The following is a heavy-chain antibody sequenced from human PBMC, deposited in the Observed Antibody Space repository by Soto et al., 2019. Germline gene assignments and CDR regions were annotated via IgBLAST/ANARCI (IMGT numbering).Heavy chain of an antibody. D-gene: IGHD5-12*01. V-gene: IGHV5-10-1*01. CDR2: IDPSDSYT. CDR1: GYSFTSYW. Sequence: PGESLKISCKGSGYSFTSYWISWVRQMPGKGLEWMGRIDPSDSYTNYSPSFQGHVTISADKSISTAYLQWSSLKASDTAMYYCASTGYSGYEDYYYGMDVWGQGTTVTVSS. CDR3: ASTGYSGYEDYYYGMDV. J-gene: IGHJ6*02.